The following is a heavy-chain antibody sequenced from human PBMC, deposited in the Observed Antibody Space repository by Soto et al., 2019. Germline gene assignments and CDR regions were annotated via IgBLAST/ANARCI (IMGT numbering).Heavy chain of an antibody. Sequence: EVQLVESGGGLVQPGGSLKLSCAASGFTFSGSAMHWVRQASGKGLEWVGRIRIKANNYATVYAASVKGRFTISRDDSKTTAHLQMNSLKTEDTAVYYCARHALQYCGGDCYLLPYFDLWGRGTLVTVSS. CDR2: IRIKANNYAT. CDR3: ARHALQYCGGDCYLLPYFDL. D-gene: IGHD2-21*02. V-gene: IGHV3-73*02. J-gene: IGHJ2*01. CDR1: GFTFSGSA.